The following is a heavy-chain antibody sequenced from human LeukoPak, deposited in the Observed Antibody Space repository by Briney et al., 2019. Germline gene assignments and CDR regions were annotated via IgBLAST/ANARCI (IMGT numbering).Heavy chain of an antibody. V-gene: IGHV3-74*01. Sequence: PGGSLRLSCAASGVTFSSHSMHWVRQAPGKGLVWVSGISRDGTSTNYADAVKGRFTISRDNAKNTLYLQMNSLTAEDTAVYYCARDTSGWSRDFWGQGTLVTVSS. CDR2: ISRDGTST. CDR1: GVTFSSHS. CDR3: ARDTSGWSRDF. J-gene: IGHJ4*02. D-gene: IGHD6-19*01.